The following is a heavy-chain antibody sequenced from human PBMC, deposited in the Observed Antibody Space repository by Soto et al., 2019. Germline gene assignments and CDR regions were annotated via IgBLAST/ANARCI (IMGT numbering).Heavy chain of an antibody. D-gene: IGHD3-10*01. V-gene: IGHV4-59*01. CDR3: AMMGHPSGSLPFGY. J-gene: IGHJ4*02. Sequence: SSETLSLTCTVSGGSMNSYYWSWIRQPPGKGLEWIGYIHHSGSTKHNPSLKSRVDISLETSKRQFSLRLTSVTPADTATYYCAMMGHPSGSLPFGYWGQGTLVTVSS. CDR2: IHHSGST. CDR1: GGSMNSYY.